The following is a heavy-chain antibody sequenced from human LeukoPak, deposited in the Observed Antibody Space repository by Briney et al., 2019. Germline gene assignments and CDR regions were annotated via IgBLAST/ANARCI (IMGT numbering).Heavy chain of an antibody. CDR1: GDSVSSYY. D-gene: IGHD2-15*01. Sequence: PSETLSLTCTVSGDSVSSYYWGWIRQPPGKGLEWIGHIYYSGSTKYKPSLKSRVTISVDTSKNQFSLKLSSVTAADTAVYYCARLGYCSGGSCYEGPIDYWGQGTLVTVPS. J-gene: IGHJ4*02. CDR2: IYYSGST. CDR3: ARLGYCSGGSCYEGPIDY. V-gene: IGHV4-59*08.